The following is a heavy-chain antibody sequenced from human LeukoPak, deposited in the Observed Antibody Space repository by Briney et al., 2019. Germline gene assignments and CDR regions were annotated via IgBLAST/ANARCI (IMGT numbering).Heavy chain of an antibody. CDR2: IYSGGST. V-gene: IGHV3-53*01. Sequence: PGGSLRLSCAASGFTVSSNYMSWVRQAPGKGLEWVSVIYSGGSTYYADSVKGRFTISRDNSKNTLYLQMNSLRAEDTAVYYCAKFEVADYFDYWGQGTLVTVSS. J-gene: IGHJ4*02. CDR3: AKFEVADYFDY. CDR1: GFTVSSNY. D-gene: IGHD2-21*01.